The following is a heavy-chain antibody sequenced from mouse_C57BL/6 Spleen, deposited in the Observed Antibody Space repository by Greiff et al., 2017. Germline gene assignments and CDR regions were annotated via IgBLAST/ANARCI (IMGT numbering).Heavy chain of an antibody. CDR3: AKHYDYASYYAMDY. V-gene: IGHV1-74*01. J-gene: IGHJ4*01. CDR1: GYTFTSYW. D-gene: IGHD2-4*01. CDR2: IHPSDSDT. Sequence: QVQLQQPGAELVKPGASVKVSCKASGYTFTSYWMHWVKQRPGQGLEWIGRIHPSDSDTNYNQKFKGKATLTVDKSSSTAYMQLSSLTSEDSAVYYCAKHYDYASYYAMDYWGQGTSVTVSS.